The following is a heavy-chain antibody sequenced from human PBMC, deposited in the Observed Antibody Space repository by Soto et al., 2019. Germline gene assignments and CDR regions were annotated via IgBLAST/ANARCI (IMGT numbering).Heavy chain of an antibody. V-gene: IGHV4-59*01. Sequence: HVQLQASGPGLVKPSETLSLTCTVSGGSISTYYWSWIRQLPGKGLERIGYIYYDGSTSYNPSLRSRVTISVDTSKNQCSLILSSVTSADTAVYYCARDQLSSGLYVWFDPWGQGTLVTVSS. CDR2: IYYDGST. J-gene: IGHJ5*02. CDR1: GGSISTYY. CDR3: ARDQLSSGLYVWFDP. D-gene: IGHD6-25*01.